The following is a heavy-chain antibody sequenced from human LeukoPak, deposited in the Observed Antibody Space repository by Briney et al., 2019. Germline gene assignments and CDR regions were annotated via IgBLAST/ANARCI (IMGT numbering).Heavy chain of an antibody. CDR3: TTETNGRHYDY. CDR1: GFTFSTSG. J-gene: IGHJ4*02. Sequence: GGSLRLSCAASGFTFSTSGFNWVRQAPGKGLEWVASIGPTGSDRYHADSIKGRFTISRDNANNFLYLQMNSLRAEDTAVYYCTTETNGRHYDYWGQGTLLTVSS. D-gene: IGHD1-14*01. V-gene: IGHV3-21*06. CDR2: IGPTGSDR.